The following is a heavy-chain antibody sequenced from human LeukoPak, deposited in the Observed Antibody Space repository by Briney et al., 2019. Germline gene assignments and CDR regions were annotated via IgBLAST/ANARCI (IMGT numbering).Heavy chain of an antibody. CDR2: IYYSGST. CDR3: ARGSTYDLFGIAPNAFDI. Sequence: SETLSLTCTVSGGSISSSYWSWVRQPPGKGLEWLGYIYYSGSTYYNPSLKSRVTISVDTSKNQFSLKLSSVTAADTAVYYCARGSTYDLFGIAPNAFDIWGQGTMVTVSS. V-gene: IGHV4-30-4*08. D-gene: IGHD3-3*01. CDR1: GGSISSSY. J-gene: IGHJ3*02.